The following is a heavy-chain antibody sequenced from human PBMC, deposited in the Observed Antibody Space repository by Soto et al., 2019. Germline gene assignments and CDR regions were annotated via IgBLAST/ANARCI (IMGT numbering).Heavy chain of an antibody. CDR3: ARSDYSNEVNYFDY. J-gene: IGHJ4*02. Sequence: QVQLQESGPGLVKPSGTLSLTCAVSSGSISSSNWWSWVRQPQGKGLERIGEIYHSGSTNYHPSLKSRVTISVDKSKHLFALQLSSVTAADTAVYYCARSDYSNEVNYFDYWGQGTLVTLSS. D-gene: IGHD4-4*01. V-gene: IGHV4-4*02. CDR2: IYHSGST. CDR1: SGSISSSNW.